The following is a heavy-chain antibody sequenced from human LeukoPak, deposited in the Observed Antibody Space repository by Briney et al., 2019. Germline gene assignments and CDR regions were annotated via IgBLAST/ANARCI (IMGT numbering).Heavy chain of an antibody. J-gene: IGHJ6*03. CDR2: MNPNSGNT. V-gene: IGHV1-8*01. Sequence: ASVKVSCKASGYTFTSYDINWVRQATGQGLEWMGWMNPNSGNTGYAQKFQGRVTMTRNTSISTAYMELSSLRSEDTAVYYCARIRSGSSSGYYYYYMDVWGKGTTVTVSS. CDR3: ARIRSGSSSGYYYYYMDV. D-gene: IGHD1-26*01. CDR1: GYTFTSYD.